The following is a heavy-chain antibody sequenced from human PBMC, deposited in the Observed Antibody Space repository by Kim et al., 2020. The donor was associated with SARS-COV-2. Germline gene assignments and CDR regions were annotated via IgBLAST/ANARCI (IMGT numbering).Heavy chain of an antibody. V-gene: IGHV6-1*01. CDR2: TYYRSQWYY. Sequence: SQTLSLTCVISGDSVSNNIWNWIRQSPSRGLECLGRTYYRSQWYYEYAPSVQSRITINVETSKNQFSLQMNSVTPEDTAVYYCARAPHTLGLDYWGQGAL. J-gene: IGHJ4*02. CDR3: ARAPHTLGLDY. CDR1: GDSVSNNI.